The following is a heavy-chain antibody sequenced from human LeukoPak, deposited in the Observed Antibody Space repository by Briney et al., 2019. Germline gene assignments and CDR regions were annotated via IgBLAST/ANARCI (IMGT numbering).Heavy chain of an antibody. V-gene: IGHV4-34*01. D-gene: IGHD2-2*01. CDR2: INHSGST. CDR3: AGRQLDV. J-gene: IGHJ3*01. CDR1: GGSFTGYY. Sequence: SETLPLTCAVYGGSFTGYYWSWISQPPGKGLEWIGEINHSGSTNYNPSLKSRVTISVDTSKNQFSLKLSSVTAADTAVYYCAGRQLDVWGQGTLVTVSS.